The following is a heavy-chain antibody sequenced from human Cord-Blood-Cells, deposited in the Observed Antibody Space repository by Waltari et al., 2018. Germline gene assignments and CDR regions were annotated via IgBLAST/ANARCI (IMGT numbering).Heavy chain of an antibody. CDR1: GYSVTSNW. V-gene: IGHV5-51*01. J-gene: IGHJ4*02. CDR3: ARHGDSAGFDY. CDR2: IYPGDSDT. Sequence: ELQLLPSGAEVNKPGKSLKSSCKGSGYSVTSNWRGSVRQMPGKGMEWMGIIYPGDSDTRYSPSFQGQVTISADKSISTAYLQWSSLKAPDTAMYYCARHGDSAGFDYWGQGTLVTVSS. D-gene: IGHD6-25*01.